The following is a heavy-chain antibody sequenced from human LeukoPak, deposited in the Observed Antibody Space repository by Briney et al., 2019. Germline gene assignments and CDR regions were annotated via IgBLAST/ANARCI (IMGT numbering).Heavy chain of an antibody. V-gene: IGHV1-69*13. J-gene: IGHJ3*02. D-gene: IGHD3-9*01. CDR3: ARDRSLRYFDWSDDDAFDI. Sequence: ASVKVSCKASGGTFSSYAISWVRQAPGQGLEWMGGIIPIFGTANYAQKFQGRVTITADESTSTAYMELSSLRSEDTAVYYCARDRSLRYFDWSDDDAFDIWGQGTTVTVSS. CDR1: GGTFSSYA. CDR2: IIPIFGTA.